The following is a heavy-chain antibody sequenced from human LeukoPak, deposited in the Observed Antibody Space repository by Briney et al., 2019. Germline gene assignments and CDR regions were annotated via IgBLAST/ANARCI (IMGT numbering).Heavy chain of an antibody. CDR2: INPNSGGT. J-gene: IGHJ4*02. CDR3: ARVTGDYGEEDY. Sequence: ASVKVSCKASGYTFTGYYMHWVRHAPGQGLEWMGWINPNSGGTNYAQKFQGRVTMTRDTSISTAYMELSRLRSDDTAVYYCARVTGDYGEEDYWGEGTLVTVSS. CDR1: GYTFTGYY. D-gene: IGHD7-27*01. V-gene: IGHV1-2*02.